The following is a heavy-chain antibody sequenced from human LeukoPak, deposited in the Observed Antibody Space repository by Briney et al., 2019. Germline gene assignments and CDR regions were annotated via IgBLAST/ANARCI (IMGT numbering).Heavy chain of an antibody. D-gene: IGHD2-15*01. Sequence: PGGSLRLSCAASGFTFSSYAMHWVRQAPGKGLEWVAVISYDGSNKYYADSVKGRFTISRDNPKNTLYLQMNSLRAEDTAVYYCARGGYCSGGSCYSARDTAMVPLDYWGQGTLVTVSS. CDR1: GFTFSSYA. CDR2: ISYDGSNK. J-gene: IGHJ4*02. CDR3: ARGGYCSGGSCYSARDTAMVPLDY. V-gene: IGHV3-30*04.